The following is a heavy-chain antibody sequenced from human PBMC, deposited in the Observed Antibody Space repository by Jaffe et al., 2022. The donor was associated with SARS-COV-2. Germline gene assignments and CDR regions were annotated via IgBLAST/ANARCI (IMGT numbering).Heavy chain of an antibody. V-gene: IGHV3-23*01. D-gene: IGHD3-3*01. J-gene: IGHJ6*02. Sequence: EVQLLESGGGLVQPGGSLRLSCAASGFTFSSYAMSWVRQAPGKGLEWVSAISGSGGSTYYADSVKGRFTISRDNSKNTLYLQMNSLRAEDTAVYYCAKSLEWFINGGYYYGMDVWGQGTTVTVSS. CDR3: AKSLEWFINGGYYYGMDV. CDR2: ISGSGGST. CDR1: GFTFSSYA.